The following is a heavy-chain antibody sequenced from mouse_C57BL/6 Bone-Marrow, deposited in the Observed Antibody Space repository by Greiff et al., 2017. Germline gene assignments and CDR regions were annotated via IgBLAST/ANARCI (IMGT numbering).Heavy chain of an antibody. Sequence: QVQLQQPGAELVKPGASVKLSCKASGYTFTSYWMHWVKQRPGQGLEWIGMIHPNSGSTNYNEKFKSKATLTVDKSSSTAYMQLSSLTSEDCAVYYCARRDYYYGSSEGYFDVWGTGTTVTVSS. D-gene: IGHD1-1*01. CDR1: GYTFTSYW. J-gene: IGHJ1*03. CDR3: ARRDYYYGSSEGYFDV. V-gene: IGHV1-64*01. CDR2: IHPNSGST.